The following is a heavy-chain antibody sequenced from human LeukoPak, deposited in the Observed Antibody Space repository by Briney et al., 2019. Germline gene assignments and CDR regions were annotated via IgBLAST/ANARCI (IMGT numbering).Heavy chain of an antibody. Sequence: PGGSLRLSCAAAGFTVSINYVRWVRQAPGKGLEWVSFIYSGGSTYYADSVKGRFTISRDNSKNTLYLQMKSLRAEDTAVYYCASYDILTGCYEEEGLYFGYWGQGTLVTVSS. CDR2: IYSGGST. CDR1: GFTVSINY. V-gene: IGHV3-66*01. CDR3: ASYDILTGCYEEEGLYFGY. D-gene: IGHD3-9*01. J-gene: IGHJ4*02.